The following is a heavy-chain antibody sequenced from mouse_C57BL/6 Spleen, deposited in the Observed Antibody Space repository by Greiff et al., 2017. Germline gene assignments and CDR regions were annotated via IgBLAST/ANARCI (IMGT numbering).Heavy chain of an antibody. CDR1: GYAFSSYW. CDR3: ARQDLTGTRYFDV. V-gene: IGHV1-80*01. CDR2: IYPGDGDT. Sequence: LQQSGASVKISCKASGYAFSSYWMNWVKQRPGKGLEWIGQIYPGDGDTNYNGKFKGKATLTADKSSSTAYMQLSSLTSEDSAVYFCARQDLTGTRYFDVWGTGTTVTVSS. J-gene: IGHJ1*03. D-gene: IGHD4-1*01.